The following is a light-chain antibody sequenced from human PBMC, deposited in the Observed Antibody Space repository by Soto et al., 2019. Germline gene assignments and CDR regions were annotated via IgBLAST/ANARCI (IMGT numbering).Light chain of an antibody. V-gene: IGLV2-8*01. Sequence: QAALTQPPSASGSPGQSVTISCTGTSSDVGAYKYVSWYQQYPGKAPKLMIYEGSKRPSGVPDRFSGSKSGNTASLTVSGLHAEDEADYYCTSYVGSDIWVFGGGTQLTVL. CDR2: EGS. CDR1: SSDVGAYKY. J-gene: IGLJ3*02. CDR3: TSYVGSDIWV.